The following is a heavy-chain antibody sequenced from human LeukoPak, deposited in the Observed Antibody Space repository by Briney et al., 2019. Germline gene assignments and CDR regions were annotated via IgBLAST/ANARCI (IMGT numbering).Heavy chain of an antibody. CDR3: ARDSRGSPAY. CDR2: ISEDGRNK. V-gene: IGHV3-30*04. Sequence: RALRLSCAASGFTFGSYPMHWVRPAPGKGLEWVAVISEDGRNKYYADSVKGRFTISRDKSKNTLYLQMNSLRAEDTAVYYCARDSRGSPAYWGQGTLVTVSS. CDR1: GFTFGSYP. J-gene: IGHJ4*02. D-gene: IGHD3-16*01.